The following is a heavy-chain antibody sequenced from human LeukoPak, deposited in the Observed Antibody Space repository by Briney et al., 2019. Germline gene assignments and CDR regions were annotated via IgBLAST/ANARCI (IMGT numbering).Heavy chain of an antibody. D-gene: IGHD3-22*01. V-gene: IGHV3-7*01. CDR1: GFTFSHYW. CDR3: ARSRSGYYEDY. J-gene: IGHJ4*02. Sequence: GGSLRLSCAPSGFTFSHYWMSWVRQAPEKGLEWVANIKEDGSEKYYVDSVKGRFTISRDNAKNSLSLQVNSLRAEDTAVYYCARSRSGYYEDYWGQGTLVTVSS. CDR2: IKEDGSEK.